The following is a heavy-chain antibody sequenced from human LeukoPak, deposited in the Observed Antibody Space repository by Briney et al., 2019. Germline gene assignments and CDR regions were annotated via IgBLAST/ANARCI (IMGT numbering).Heavy chain of an antibody. J-gene: IGHJ5*02. Sequence: PSETLSPTCTVSGGSISSSSYYWGWIRQPPGKGLEWIGSIYYSGSTYYNPSLKSRVTISVDTSKNHFSLKLSSVTAADTAVYYCARHGSRAAAGYNWFDPWGQGTLVTVSS. CDR3: ARHGSRAAAGYNWFDP. CDR2: IYYSGST. V-gene: IGHV4-39*01. D-gene: IGHD6-13*01. CDR1: GGSISSSSYY.